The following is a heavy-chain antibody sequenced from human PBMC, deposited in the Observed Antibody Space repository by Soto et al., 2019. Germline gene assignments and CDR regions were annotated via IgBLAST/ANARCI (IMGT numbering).Heavy chain of an antibody. CDR1: GFTFSSYI. Sequence: GGSLRLSCAASGFTFSSYIMNWVRQSPGKGLEWVSSISSSSSYIYYADSVKGRFTISRDNAKNSLYLQMNSLRAEDTAVYYCARDQKHSSGYYYWNYYGMDVWGQGTTVTVSS. CDR2: ISSSSSYI. J-gene: IGHJ6*02. V-gene: IGHV3-21*01. CDR3: ARDQKHSSGYYYWNYYGMDV. D-gene: IGHD3-22*01.